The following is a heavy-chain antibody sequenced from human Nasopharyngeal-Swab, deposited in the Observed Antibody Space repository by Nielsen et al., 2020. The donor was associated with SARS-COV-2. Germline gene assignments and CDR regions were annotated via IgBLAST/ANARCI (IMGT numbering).Heavy chain of an antibody. J-gene: IGHJ3*02. V-gene: IGHV3-30*03. D-gene: IGHD4-17*01. CDR2: ISYDGSNK. Sequence: WIRQPPGKGLEWVAVISYDGSNKYYADSVKGRFTISRDNSKNTLYLQMNSLRAEDTAVYYCYGGYDAFDIWGQGTVVTVSS. CDR3: YGGYDAFDI.